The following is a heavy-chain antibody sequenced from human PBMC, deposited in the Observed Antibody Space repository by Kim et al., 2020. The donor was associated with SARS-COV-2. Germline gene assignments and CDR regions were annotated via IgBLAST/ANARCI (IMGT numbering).Heavy chain of an antibody. Sequence: DSVKGRLTISRDNSKNTLYLQMNSLRAEDTAVYYCARDRVGGGNPRIFDYWGQGTLVTVSS. CDR3: ARDRVGGGNPRIFDY. J-gene: IGHJ4*02. V-gene: IGHV3-30*01. D-gene: IGHD2-15*01.